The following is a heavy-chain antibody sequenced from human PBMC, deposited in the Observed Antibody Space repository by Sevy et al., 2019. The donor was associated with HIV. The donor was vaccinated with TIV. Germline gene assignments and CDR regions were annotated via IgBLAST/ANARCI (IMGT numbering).Heavy chain of an antibody. V-gene: IGHV3-7*01. CDR2: IKQDGSEK. CDR1: GFIFSDYW. D-gene: IGHD3-3*01. CDR3: SREARGFNWRPYYFDS. Sequence: GGSLRLSCAGSGFIFSDYWLSWVRQSPGKGLEWVATIKQDGSEKYYVDSVKGRFAISRENGRNSVSLEMTGLRVEDTAFYYCSREARGFNWRPYYFDSWGQGTLVTVSS. J-gene: IGHJ4*02.